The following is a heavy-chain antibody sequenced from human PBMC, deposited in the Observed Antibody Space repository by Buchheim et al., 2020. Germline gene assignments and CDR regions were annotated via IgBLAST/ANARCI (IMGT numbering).Heavy chain of an antibody. J-gene: IGHJ6*02. D-gene: IGHD2-15*01. V-gene: IGHV4-34*01. Sequence: QVQLQQWGAGLLKPSETLSLTCAVYGGSFSGYYWSWIRQPPGKGLEWLGEINHSGSTNYNPSLKSRVTISADTLKNQFSRMLSSVTAADTAVYYCARTTRHCSGGSCYSGLAYYYYGMDVWGQGTT. CDR2: INHSGST. CDR1: GGSFSGYY. CDR3: ARTTRHCSGGSCYSGLAYYYYGMDV.